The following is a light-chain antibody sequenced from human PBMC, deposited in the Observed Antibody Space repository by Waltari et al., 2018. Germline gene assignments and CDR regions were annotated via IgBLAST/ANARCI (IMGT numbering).Light chain of an antibody. V-gene: IGKV1-5*03. CDR3: QQYNAFPLT. Sequence: IQLTPSPSALSASVGDGVPITCRASQNINVWLAWYQQKPGKAPNLLIYKASTLESGVPSRFSGSGSGTDFTLTISSLQPDDSATYYCQQYNAFPLTFGGGTKVEIK. CDR1: QNINVW. J-gene: IGKJ4*01. CDR2: KAS.